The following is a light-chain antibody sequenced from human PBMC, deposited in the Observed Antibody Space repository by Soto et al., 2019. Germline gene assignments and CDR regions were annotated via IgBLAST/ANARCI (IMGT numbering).Light chain of an antibody. J-gene: IGKJ3*01. CDR3: MQTIQPPYT. CDR2: LVS. CDR1: QSLLHSDGDNY. Sequence: DIVMTQSPLSLPVTPGEPASISCKSSQSLLHSDGDNYLEWYVQKAGQSPQLLIYLVSHRASGVPDRLSGSGSGTDFTLKSSKVEADDVGVYYCMQTIQPPYTFGPGTKVEIK. V-gene: IGKV2-28*01.